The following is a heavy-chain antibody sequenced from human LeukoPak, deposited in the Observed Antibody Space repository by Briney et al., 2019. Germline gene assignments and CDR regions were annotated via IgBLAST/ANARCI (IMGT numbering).Heavy chain of an antibody. V-gene: IGHV3-9*01. D-gene: IGHD3-16*01. Sequence: GGSLRLSCAASGFIFDDYAMHWVRQVPGKGLEWVSGISWNSGSIGYADSVKGRFTISRDNAKNSLYLQMNSLRAEDTAFYYCAKDYKSPSIVITFGGFASWGQGALVTVSS. CDR3: AKDYKSPSIVITFGGFAS. J-gene: IGHJ4*02. CDR1: GFIFDDYA. CDR2: ISWNSGSI.